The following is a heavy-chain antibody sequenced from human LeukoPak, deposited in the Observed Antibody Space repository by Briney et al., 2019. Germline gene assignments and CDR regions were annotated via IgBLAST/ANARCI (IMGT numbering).Heavy chain of an antibody. D-gene: IGHD2-2*02. CDR3: AKGGVPAAIIFAFDN. V-gene: IGHV4-38-2*02. CDR1: GYSISSGDY. Sequence: SETLSLTCTVSGYSISSGDYWGWIRQPPGKGLEWIGSIYHSGGTYYNPSLKSRVTISVDTSKNQFSLKLSSVTAADTAVYYCAKGGVPAAIIFAFDNWGQGTMVTVSS. J-gene: IGHJ3*02. CDR2: IYHSGGT.